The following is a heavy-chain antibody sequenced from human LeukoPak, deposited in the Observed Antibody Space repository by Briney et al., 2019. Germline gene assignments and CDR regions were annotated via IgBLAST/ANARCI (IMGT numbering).Heavy chain of an antibody. J-gene: IGHJ6*02. Sequence: SETLSLTCTFSGASISTGGYYWTWIRQPPGEGLEWIGYIYYTGSVDYNPSLKSRLTISLDTSKNQFSLKLNSVTAADTAVYYCAREHTYYFGSQTSTLDVWGQGTAITVSS. V-gene: IGHV4-31*03. D-gene: IGHD3-10*01. CDR1: GASISTGGYY. CDR2: IYYTGSV. CDR3: AREHTYYFGSQTSTLDV.